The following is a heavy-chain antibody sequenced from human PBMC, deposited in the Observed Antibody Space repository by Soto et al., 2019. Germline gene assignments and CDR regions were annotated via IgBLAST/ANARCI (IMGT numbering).Heavy chain of an antibody. Sequence: QVLLVQSGAEVKKPGSSVKVSCKLSGATFSSYAMIWVRQAPGQGLDWIGGIIPFFGTPNYAKKFQGRVTITADTSTATAYMELSSLRSDDTAVDYCARDKGAYYSHLVYWGQGTLVTVSS. CDR2: IIPFFGTP. CDR1: GATFSSYA. J-gene: IGHJ4*02. CDR3: ARDKGAYYSHLVY. D-gene: IGHD3-22*01. V-gene: IGHV1-69*06.